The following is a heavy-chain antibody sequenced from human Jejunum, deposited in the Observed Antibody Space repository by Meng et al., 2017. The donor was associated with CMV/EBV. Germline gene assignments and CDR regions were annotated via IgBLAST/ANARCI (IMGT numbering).Heavy chain of an antibody. Sequence: GVACSSTYWSWVRQAPGKGREWVSLIYSGGGIYYADSVKGRFTISRDSSKNKVYLQMNSLRAEDTAVYYCAIDFWSGYYRYGLDVWGQGTTVTVSS. CDR1: GVACSSTY. CDR3: AIDFWSGYYRYGLDV. D-gene: IGHD3-3*01. V-gene: IGHV3-66*02. J-gene: IGHJ6*02. CDR2: IYSGGGI.